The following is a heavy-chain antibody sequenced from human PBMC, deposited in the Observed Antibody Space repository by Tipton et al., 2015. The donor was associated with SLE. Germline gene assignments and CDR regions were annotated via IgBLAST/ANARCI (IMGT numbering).Heavy chain of an antibody. V-gene: IGHV1-69*13. CDR2: IIPIFGTA. CDR3: ARDGDNYYYYGMDV. Sequence: QLVQSGPEVKKPGASVKVSCKASGYTFSSYAISWVRQAPGQGLEWMGGIIPIFGTANYAQKFQGRVTITADESTSTAYMELSSLRSEDTAVYYCARDGDNYYYYGMDVWGQGTTVTVPS. CDR1: GYTFSSYA. D-gene: IGHD7-27*01. J-gene: IGHJ6*02.